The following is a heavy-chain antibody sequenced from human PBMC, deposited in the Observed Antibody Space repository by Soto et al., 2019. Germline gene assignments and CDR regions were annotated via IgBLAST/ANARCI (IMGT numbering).Heavy chain of an antibody. CDR3: ARGLILWFGELSRRGGYYNYMDV. Sequence: SETLSLTCAVYGGSFSGYQWTWIRQTPGKGLEWIGEINDSGNINYNPSLKSRVTILVDTAKKQISLKLSSVTAADTAVYYCARGLILWFGELSRRGGYYNYMDVWGKGTLVTVSS. D-gene: IGHD3-10*01. CDR2: INDSGNI. V-gene: IGHV4-34*01. J-gene: IGHJ6*03. CDR1: GGSFSGYQ.